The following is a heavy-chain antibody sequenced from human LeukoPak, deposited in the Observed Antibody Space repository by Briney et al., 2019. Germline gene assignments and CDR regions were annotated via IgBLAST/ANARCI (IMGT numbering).Heavy chain of an antibody. V-gene: IGHV4-39*01. CDR3: ARNRYYYGSGNYGVPNWFDP. CDR1: GGSISSNSYY. Sequence: SETLSLTCTVSGGSISSNSYYWGWIRQPPGRGLEWIGSIYYSGSTYYNPSLKSRVTISVDTSKNQFSLKLSSVTAADTAVYYCARNRYYYGSGNYGVPNWFDPWGQGTLVTVSS. D-gene: IGHD3-10*01. J-gene: IGHJ5*02. CDR2: IYYSGST.